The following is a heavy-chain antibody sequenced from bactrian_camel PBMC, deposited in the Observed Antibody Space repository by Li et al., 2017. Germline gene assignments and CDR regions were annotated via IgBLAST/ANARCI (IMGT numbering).Heavy chain of an antibody. CDR1: AFTFSSYI. CDR2: INSDGGST. J-gene: IGHJ4*01. Sequence: VQLVESGGGLVQPGGSLRLSCAASAFTFSSYIMSWVRQAPGKGLEWVSTINSDGGSTYYADSVKGRFTISRDNAKNTLYLQMNSLKTEDTAMYYCVRLKVDAYLGSCAISRGAGDYRGQGTQVTVS. V-gene: IGHV3S40*01. CDR3: VRLKVDAYLGSCAISRGAGDY. D-gene: IGHD1*01.